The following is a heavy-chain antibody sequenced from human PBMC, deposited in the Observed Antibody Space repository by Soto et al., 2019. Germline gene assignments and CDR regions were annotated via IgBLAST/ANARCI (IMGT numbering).Heavy chain of an antibody. D-gene: IGHD2-15*01. CDR2: LYYSGST. CDR3: ARPFYCSGGSCSLWFDP. V-gene: IGHV4-39*01. Sequence: QLQLQESGPGLVKPSETLSLTCTVSGGSISSSSYYWGWIRQPPGKGLEWIGSLYYSGSTYYNPSLKSRVTISVDTSKNQFSLKLSSVTAADTAVYYCARPFYCSGGSCSLWFDPCGQGTLVTVSS. J-gene: IGHJ5*02. CDR1: GGSISSSSYY.